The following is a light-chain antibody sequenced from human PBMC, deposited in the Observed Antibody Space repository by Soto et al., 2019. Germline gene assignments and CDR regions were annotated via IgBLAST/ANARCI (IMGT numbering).Light chain of an antibody. V-gene: IGKV3-11*01. Sequence: PGERATLSCRVSQSVSSYLAWYQQKPGQAPRLLIYDASNRATGIPARFSGSGSGTDFTLTISSLEPEDFAVYYCQQRSNWPPITFGQGTRLEIK. CDR3: QQRSNWPPIT. CDR2: DAS. J-gene: IGKJ5*01. CDR1: QSVSSY.